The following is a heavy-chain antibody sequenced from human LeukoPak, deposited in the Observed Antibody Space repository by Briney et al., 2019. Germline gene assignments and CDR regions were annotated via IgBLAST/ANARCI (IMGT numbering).Heavy chain of an antibody. Sequence: GGSLRLSCAASGFTFSSYAMSWVRQAPGKGLEWVSAISGSGGSTYYADSVKGRFTISRDNSKNTLYLQMNSLRAEDTAVYYCAKDQAKNSGWYAFDYWGQGTLVTVSS. CDR1: GFTFSSYA. CDR3: AKDQAKNSGWYAFDY. D-gene: IGHD6-19*01. V-gene: IGHV3-23*01. J-gene: IGHJ4*02. CDR2: ISGSGGST.